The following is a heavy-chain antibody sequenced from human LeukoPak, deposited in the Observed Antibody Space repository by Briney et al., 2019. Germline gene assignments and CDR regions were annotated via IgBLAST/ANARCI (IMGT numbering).Heavy chain of an antibody. J-gene: IGHJ4*02. CDR3: ARGGSGWYLDY. D-gene: IGHD6-19*01. CDR2: IIPILGIA. Sequence: GASVKVSCKASGGTFSSYAISWVRQAPGQGLEWMGRIIPILGIANYAQKFQGRVTITADKSTSTAYMELNSLRSEDTAVYYCARGGSGWYLDYWGQGTLVTVSS. V-gene: IGHV1-69*04. CDR1: GGTFSSYA.